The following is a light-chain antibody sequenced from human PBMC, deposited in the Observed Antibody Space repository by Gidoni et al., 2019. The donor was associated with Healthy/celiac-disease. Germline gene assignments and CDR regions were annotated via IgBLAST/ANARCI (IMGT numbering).Light chain of an antibody. Sequence: QSALTQPPYVSGSPAQSVTIPCTGTSSDVGSYNRVSWYQQPPGTAPKLMIYEVSNRPSGVPDRFSGSKSGNTASLTISGLQAEDEADYYCSSYTSSSTFVVFGGGTKLTVL. CDR3: SSYTSSSTFVV. J-gene: IGLJ2*01. CDR2: EVS. V-gene: IGLV2-18*02. CDR1: SSDVGSYNR.